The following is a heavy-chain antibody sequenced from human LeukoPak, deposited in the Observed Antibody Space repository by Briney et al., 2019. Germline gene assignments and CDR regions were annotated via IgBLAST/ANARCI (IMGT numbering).Heavy chain of an antibody. V-gene: IGHV1-69*05. CDR2: IIPIFGTA. CDR1: GGTFSSYA. CDR3: ARGEYQLLSHYYYYYMDV. J-gene: IGHJ6*03. D-gene: IGHD2-2*01. Sequence: GSSVKVSCKASGGTFSSYAISWVRQAPGQGLEWMGGIIPIFGTANYAQKFQGRVTITRDESTSTAYMELSSLRSEDTAVYYCARGEYQLLSHYYYYYMDVWGKGTTVTVSS.